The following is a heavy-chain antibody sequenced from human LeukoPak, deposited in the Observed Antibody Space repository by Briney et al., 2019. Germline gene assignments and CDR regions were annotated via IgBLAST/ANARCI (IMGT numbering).Heavy chain of an antibody. CDR1: GGSVSSGSYY. Sequence: PSETLSLTCTVSGGSVSSGSYYWSWIRQPPGKGLEWIGYIYYTGSTNYNPSLKSRVTISVDTSKNQFSLKLSSVTAADTAVYYCARERENYYDSSGFDYWGQGTLVTVSS. CDR2: IYYTGST. J-gene: IGHJ4*02. CDR3: ARERENYYDSSGFDY. V-gene: IGHV4-61*01. D-gene: IGHD3-22*01.